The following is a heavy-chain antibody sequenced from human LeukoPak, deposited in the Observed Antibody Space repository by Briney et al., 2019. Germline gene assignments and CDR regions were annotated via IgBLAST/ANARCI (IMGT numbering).Heavy chain of an antibody. Sequence: GRSLRLSCTASGFTSGDYAMSWVRQAPGKGLEWVSSISSSSSYIYYADSVKGRFTISRDNAKNSLYLQMNSLRAEDTAVYYCARDGLEDDAFDIWGQGTMVTVSS. J-gene: IGHJ3*02. CDR3: ARDGLEDDAFDI. D-gene: IGHD1-1*01. V-gene: IGHV3-21*01. CDR2: ISSSSSYI. CDR1: GFTSGDYA.